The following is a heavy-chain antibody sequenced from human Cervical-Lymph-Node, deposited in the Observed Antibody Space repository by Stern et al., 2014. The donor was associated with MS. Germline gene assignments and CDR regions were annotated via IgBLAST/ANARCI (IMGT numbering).Heavy chain of an antibody. CDR3: ARQSPYDYYFDY. V-gene: IGHV5-51*01. CDR2: IFSGGSDT. CDR1: GYSFTSYW. Sequence: LQLVQSGAEVKKPGESLKISCKGSGYSFTSYWIGWVRQMPGKGLEWIGTIFSGGSDTRYSPSFQGQATIPADQPISTAYPHWSSLKAADTAMYYCARQSPYDYYFDYWGQGTLVTVSS. J-gene: IGHJ4*02. D-gene: IGHD3-3*01.